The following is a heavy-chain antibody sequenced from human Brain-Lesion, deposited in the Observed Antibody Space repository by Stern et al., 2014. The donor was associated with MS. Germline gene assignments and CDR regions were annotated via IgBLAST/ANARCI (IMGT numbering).Heavy chain of an antibody. CDR2: IDLDDDK. CDR3: ARQRLYYYGSGTEGGLNV. CDR1: GVSLTSSGVR. Sequence: QITLQESGPALVKPTQTLTLTCTLSGVSLTSSGVRVSWIRQPPGKALEWLARIDLDDDKFYSTSLKTRLTISKDTSKTQVVLTMTNMDPADTATYYCARQRLYYYGSGTEGGLNVWGQGTTVTVSS. J-gene: IGHJ6*02. V-gene: IGHV2-70*04. D-gene: IGHD3-10*01.